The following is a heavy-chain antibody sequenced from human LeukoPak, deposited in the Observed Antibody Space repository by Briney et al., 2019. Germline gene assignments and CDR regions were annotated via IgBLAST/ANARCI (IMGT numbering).Heavy chain of an antibody. V-gene: IGHV3-48*01. CDR1: GFTFSSYS. Sequence: AGGSLRLSCAASGFTFSSYSMNWVRQAPGKGLEWVSYISSSSSTIYYADSVKGRFTISRDNAKNSLYLQMNSLRAEDTAVYYCARGRGSGHKENWFDPWGQGTLVTVSS. J-gene: IGHJ5*02. D-gene: IGHD6-19*01. CDR3: ARGRGSGHKENWFDP. CDR2: ISSSSSTI.